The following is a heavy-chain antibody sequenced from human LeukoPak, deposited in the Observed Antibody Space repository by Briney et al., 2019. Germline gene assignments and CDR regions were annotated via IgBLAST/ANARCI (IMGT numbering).Heavy chain of an antibody. CDR1: GFTFSGSA. Sequence: GGSLKLSCAASGFTFSGSAMHWVRQASGKGLDWVGRIRSKANSYATAYAASVKGRFTISRDDSKNTAYLQMNSLKTEDTAVYYCTRSSGSGTRGYWGQGTLVTVSS. CDR2: IRSKANSYAT. V-gene: IGHV3-73*01. CDR3: TRSSGSGTRGY. D-gene: IGHD3-10*01. J-gene: IGHJ4*02.